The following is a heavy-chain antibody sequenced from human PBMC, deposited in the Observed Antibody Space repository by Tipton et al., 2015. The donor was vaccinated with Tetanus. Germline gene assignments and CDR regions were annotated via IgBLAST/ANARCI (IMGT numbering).Heavy chain of an antibody. CDR2: IYGASIT. CDR1: GFTFKNYG. J-gene: IGHJ4*02. D-gene: IGHD3-22*01. V-gene: IGHV3-23*03. CDR3: AKVFRDYDSSGYYFFDS. Sequence: SLRLSCAAPGFTFKNYGMSWVRQAPGKGLEWVSFIYGASITNYADSVKGRFTISRDNSKKAVYLQMNNLRAEDTAVYYCAKVFRDYDSSGYYFFDSWGQGTVVTVSS.